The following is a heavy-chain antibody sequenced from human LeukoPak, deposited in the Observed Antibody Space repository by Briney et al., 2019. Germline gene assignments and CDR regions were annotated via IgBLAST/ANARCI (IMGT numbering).Heavy chain of an antibody. Sequence: PGGSLRLSCAASGFTFSDYYMSWIRQAPGKGLEWVSYISSSGSTIYYADSVKGRFTISRDNAKNSLYPQMNSLRAEDTAVYYCARPLPYYYGSGSYLPGDYWGQGTLVTVSS. V-gene: IGHV3-11*04. D-gene: IGHD3-10*01. J-gene: IGHJ4*02. CDR3: ARPLPYYYGSGSYLPGDY. CDR2: ISSSGSTI. CDR1: GFTFSDYY.